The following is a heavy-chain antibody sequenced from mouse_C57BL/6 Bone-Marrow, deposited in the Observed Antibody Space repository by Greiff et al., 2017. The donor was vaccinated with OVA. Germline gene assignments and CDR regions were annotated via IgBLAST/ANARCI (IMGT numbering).Heavy chain of an antibody. Sequence: VQLQQPGTELVKPGASVKLSCKASGYTFTSYWMHWVKQRPGQGLEWIGNINPSNGGTNYNEKFKSKATLTVDKSSSTAYMQLSSLTSEDSAVYDCARMRIYYYGSSYVYYFGYWGQGTTLTVSS. CDR2: INPSNGGT. D-gene: IGHD1-1*01. CDR1: GYTFTSYW. CDR3: ARMRIYYYGSSYVYYFGY. V-gene: IGHV1-53*01. J-gene: IGHJ2*01.